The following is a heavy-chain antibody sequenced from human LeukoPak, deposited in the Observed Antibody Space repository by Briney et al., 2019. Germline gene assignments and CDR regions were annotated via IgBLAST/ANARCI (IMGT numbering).Heavy chain of an antibody. CDR1: GFTFSVYW. CDR3: AREPYGPGTYLQY. V-gene: IGHV3-74*01. D-gene: IGHD3-10*01. CDR2: IDSDGSNT. Sequence: GGSLRLSCAASGFTFSVYWMHWVRQAPGKGLVWVSRIDSDGSNTDYADSVRSRFTVSRDNAKNILSLQMNSLRAEDTAVYYCAREPYGPGTYLQYWGQGTLVIVSS. J-gene: IGHJ1*01.